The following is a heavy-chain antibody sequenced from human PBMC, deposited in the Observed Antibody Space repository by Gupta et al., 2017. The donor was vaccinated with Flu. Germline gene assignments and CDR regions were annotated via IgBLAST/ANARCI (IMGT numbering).Heavy chain of an antibody. CDR3: ASRFVIGTAQWFHP. D-gene: IGHD2-21*02. V-gene: IGHV3-23*01. CDR2: IGGTGHEI. J-gene: IGHJ5*02. Sequence: YGMTWVRQAPEKGLEGVAEIGGTGHEIHYADAGKGRFTVSRENSKNTLFLQMDNLRVDDSAVYYCASRFVIGTAQWFHPWGQGAQVTVSS. CDR1: YG.